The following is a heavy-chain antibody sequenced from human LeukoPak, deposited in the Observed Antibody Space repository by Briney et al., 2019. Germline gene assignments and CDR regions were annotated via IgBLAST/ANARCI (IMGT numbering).Heavy chain of an antibody. J-gene: IGHJ4*02. CDR3: IRDPRHDSSGYYYYPFDY. CDR2: IRSKAYGGTT. V-gene: IGHV3-49*04. Sequence: GGSLRLSCTASGFTFGDYAMSWVRQAPGKGLEWVGFIRSKAYGGTTEYAASVKGRFTISRDDSKSIAYLQMNSLKTEDTAVYYCIRDPRHDSSGYYYYPFDYWGQGTLVTVSS. CDR1: GFTFGDYA. D-gene: IGHD3-22*01.